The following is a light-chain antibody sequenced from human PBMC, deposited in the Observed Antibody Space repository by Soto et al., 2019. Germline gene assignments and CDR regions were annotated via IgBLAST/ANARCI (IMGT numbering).Light chain of an antibody. V-gene: IGKV1-5*01. CDR1: QSISSW. CDR3: QQYHNYPFT. Sequence: DIQMTHSPSTLSASAGDRVTITCRASQSISSWLAWYQQKPGKAPKLLTYDASSLESGVPSRFSGGGSGTEFTLTISSLQPDDFATYYCQQYHNYPFTFGPGTKVDI. J-gene: IGKJ3*01. CDR2: DAS.